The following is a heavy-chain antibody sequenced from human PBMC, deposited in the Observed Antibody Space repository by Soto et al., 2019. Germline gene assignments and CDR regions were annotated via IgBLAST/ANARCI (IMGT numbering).Heavy chain of an antibody. CDR1: GYTFTSYA. CDR2: INAGNGNT. CDR3: ARGFSSGRQNSFDP. D-gene: IGHD6-19*01. Sequence: GASVKVSCKASGYTFTSYAMHWVRQAPGQRLEWMGWINAGNGNTKYSQKFQGRVTITGDTSASTAYMELSSLRSEDTAVYYCARGFSSGRQNSFDPWGQGTLVTVSS. J-gene: IGHJ5*02. V-gene: IGHV1-3*01.